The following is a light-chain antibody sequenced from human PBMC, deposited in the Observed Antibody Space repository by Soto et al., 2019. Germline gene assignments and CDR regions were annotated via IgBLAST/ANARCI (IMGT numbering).Light chain of an antibody. V-gene: IGLV2-11*01. CDR2: DVS. CDR3: CSYAGSYTWV. Sequence: QSVLTQPRSVSGSPGQSVTISCTGTSSDVGGYNYVSWYQQHPGKAPKLMIYDVSTRPSGVPDRFSGSKSGNTASLTISGLKAEDEADYYCCSYAGSYTWVFGGGTKLTVL. J-gene: IGLJ3*02. CDR1: SSDVGGYNY.